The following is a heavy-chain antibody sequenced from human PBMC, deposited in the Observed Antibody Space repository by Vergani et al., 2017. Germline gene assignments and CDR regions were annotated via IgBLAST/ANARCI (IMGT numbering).Heavy chain of an antibody. D-gene: IGHD2-2*01. CDR2: IYYSGST. V-gene: IGHV4-59*01. J-gene: IGHJ6*03. CDR3: ASGVGVVPAARALHYYYMDV. Sequence: QVQLQESGPGLVKPSETLSLTCTVSGGSISSYYWSWIRQPPGKGLEWIGYIYYSGSTTYNPSLKCRVTISVDTSKTQFSLKLSSVPAADTAVYYCASGVGVVPAARALHYYYMDVWGKGTTVTVSS. CDR1: GGSISSYY.